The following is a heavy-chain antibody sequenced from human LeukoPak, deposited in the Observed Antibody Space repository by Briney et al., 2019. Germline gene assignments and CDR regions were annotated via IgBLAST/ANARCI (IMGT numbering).Heavy chain of an antibody. CDR2: IYPSGST. CDR3: ARHPRPAIHWYFDL. D-gene: IGHD3-3*01. V-gene: IGHV4-4*09. Sequence: SETLSLTCTVSGDSISNYYWSWVRQLPGKGLEWIGYIYPSGSTNYSPSLKSRVTISLDTSKNQFSLNLNSVTAAGTAVYYCARHPRPAIHWYFDLWGRGTLVTVSS. J-gene: IGHJ2*01. CDR1: GDSISNYY.